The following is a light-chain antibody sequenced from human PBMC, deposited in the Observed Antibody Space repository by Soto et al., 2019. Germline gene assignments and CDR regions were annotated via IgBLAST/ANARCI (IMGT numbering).Light chain of an antibody. CDR1: SSDVGGYNY. Sequence: QSALTQPASVSGSPGQSITISCTGTSSDVGGYNYVSWYQHHPGKAPKLIIHDVSNRPSGVSTRFSGSKSGNTASLTISGLQAEDEADYYCSSYTSYTTLVIFGGGTKLTVL. CDR2: DVS. J-gene: IGLJ2*01. V-gene: IGLV2-14*03. CDR3: SSYTSYTTLVI.